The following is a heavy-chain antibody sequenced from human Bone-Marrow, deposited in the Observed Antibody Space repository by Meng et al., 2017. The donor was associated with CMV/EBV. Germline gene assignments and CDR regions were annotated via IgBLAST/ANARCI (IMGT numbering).Heavy chain of an antibody. CDR2: ISPYNRNT. CDR1: GYTFMDYG. V-gene: IGHV1-18*01. Sequence: ASVKVSCKASGYTFMDYGITWVRQAPGQGLEWMGWISPYNRNTNYAQRLQGRVTMTADTSTTTAYMKLRSLRSDDTAVYYCARLDNSTSSCGHWGQGTTVTVSS. J-gene: IGHJ6*02. D-gene: IGHD6-6*01. CDR3: ARLDNSTSSCGH.